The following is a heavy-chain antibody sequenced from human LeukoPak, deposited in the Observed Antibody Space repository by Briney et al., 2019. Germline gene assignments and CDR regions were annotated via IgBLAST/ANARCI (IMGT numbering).Heavy chain of an antibody. CDR1: GYSFTNYW. Sequence: GESLKISCKGSGYSFTNYWIAWVRQMPGKGLEWMGIIYPGDSDTKYSPSFQGQVTISADKSISTAYLQWSSLKASDTAMYYCARHGSGSSGWVTYYYGMDVWGQGTTVTVSS. D-gene: IGHD6-19*01. CDR3: ARHGSGSSGWVTYYYGMDV. J-gene: IGHJ6*02. CDR2: IYPGDSDT. V-gene: IGHV5-51*01.